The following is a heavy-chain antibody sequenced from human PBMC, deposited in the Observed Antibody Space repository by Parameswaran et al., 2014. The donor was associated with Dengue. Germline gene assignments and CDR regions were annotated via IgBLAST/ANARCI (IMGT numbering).Heavy chain of an antibody. J-gene: IGHJ4*02. D-gene: IGHD6-6*01. CDR2: IYYSGST. Sequence: WIRQPPGKGREWIGYIYYSGSTNYNPSLKSRVTISVDTSKNQFSLKLSSVTAADTAVYYCATRIAARFDYWGQGTLVTVSS. V-gene: IGHV4-59*12. CDR3: ATRIAARFDY.